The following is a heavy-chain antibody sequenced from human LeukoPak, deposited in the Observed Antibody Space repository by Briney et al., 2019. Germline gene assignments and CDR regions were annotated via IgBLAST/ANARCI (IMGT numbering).Heavy chain of an antibody. V-gene: IGHV3-7*01. CDR1: GISFSSYW. Sequence: GGSLSLSCVASGISFSSYWMAWVRQAPGKGLEWVANIKYDGTHKFYADSVKGRFTIYRDNAKNSLFLEMNSLTADDTAVYFCASSHDSSGNGRGQGTLVTVSS. D-gene: IGHD3-22*01. CDR2: IKYDGTHK. J-gene: IGHJ4*02. CDR3: ASSHDSSGNG.